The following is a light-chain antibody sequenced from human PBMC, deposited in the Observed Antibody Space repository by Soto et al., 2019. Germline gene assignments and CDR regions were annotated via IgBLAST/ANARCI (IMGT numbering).Light chain of an antibody. CDR1: QSVSNNY. J-gene: IGKJ4*01. Sequence: EIVLMQSPGTLSLSPGERATLSCRASQSVSNNYVAWYQQKPGQAPRLLIAGASSRATGIPDRFSGSGSGTDFTLTISRLEPEDFAVNYWQQYGTSPPLTFGGGTKVEIK. CDR2: GAS. CDR3: QQYGTSPPLT. V-gene: IGKV3-20*01.